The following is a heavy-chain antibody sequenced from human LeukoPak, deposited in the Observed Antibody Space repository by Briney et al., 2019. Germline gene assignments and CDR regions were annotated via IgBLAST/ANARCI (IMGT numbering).Heavy chain of an antibody. CDR2: VPYNGQP. CDR3: ARQHGGTFGRLHYDYFHMDV. J-gene: IGHJ6*03. V-gene: IGHV4-30-4*08. CDR1: GVSVRAMNSY. D-gene: IGHD3/OR15-3a*01. Sequence: SQTLSLTCTVSGVSVRAMNSYWSWIRQPPGEGPQWIGYVPYNGQPYYMPSLRSRVTISADMSKNQFSLKLTSVTAADTAVYYCARQHGGTFGRLHYDYFHMDVWGEGTTVTVSS.